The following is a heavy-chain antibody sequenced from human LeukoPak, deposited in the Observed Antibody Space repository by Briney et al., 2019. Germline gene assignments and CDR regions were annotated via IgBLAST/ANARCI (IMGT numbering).Heavy chain of an antibody. CDR1: GFTFSSYS. Sequence: GGSLRLSCAASGFTFSSYSMNWVRQAPGKGLEWVANIKQDGSEKYYVDSVKGRFTISRDNAKNSLYLQMNSLRAEDTAVYYCARSRTDYWGQGTLVTVSS. J-gene: IGHJ4*02. CDR2: IKQDGSEK. D-gene: IGHD6-6*01. CDR3: ARSRTDY. V-gene: IGHV3-7*01.